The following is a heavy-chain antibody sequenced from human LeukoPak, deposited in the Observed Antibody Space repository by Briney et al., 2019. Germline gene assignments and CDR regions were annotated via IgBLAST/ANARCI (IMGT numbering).Heavy chain of an antibody. CDR2: ISAYSGNT. J-gene: IGHJ4*02. Sequence: ASVKVSCKASGYTFTSYGISWVRQAPGQGLEWLAWISAYSGNTDYAQNVQGRLTMTTDTSTNTAYMELRSLRSDDTAIYYCARDRSGSSFFPYYFEYWGQGTLVTVSS. CDR1: GYTFTSYG. D-gene: IGHD6-19*01. CDR3: ARDRSGSSFFPYYFEY. V-gene: IGHV1-18*01.